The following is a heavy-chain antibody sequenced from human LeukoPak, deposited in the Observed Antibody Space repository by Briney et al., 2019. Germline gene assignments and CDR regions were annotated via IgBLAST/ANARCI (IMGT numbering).Heavy chain of an antibody. V-gene: IGHV3-21*04. CDR2: ISSSSTYI. CDR3: AREVYALDAFDI. D-gene: IGHD2-8*01. Sequence: PGGSLRLSCAASGFPFSCYTMNWVRQAPGKGLEWVSSISSSSTYIYYADSVKGRFTISRDNAKNSLYLQMNSLRAEDTAVYYCAREVYALDAFDIWGQGTMVTVSS. CDR1: GFPFSCYT. J-gene: IGHJ3*02.